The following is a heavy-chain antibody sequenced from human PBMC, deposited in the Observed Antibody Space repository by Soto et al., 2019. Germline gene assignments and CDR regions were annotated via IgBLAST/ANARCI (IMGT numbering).Heavy chain of an antibody. D-gene: IGHD1-26*01. CDR1: GDSMSKYY. Sequence: QGQLQESGPGLVKPSETLSLTCTVSGDSMSKYYLSWIRQPAGKGLAWIGRIYTSGSTNYNPPLKGRVNMSIDTTNDHFSLRLKSVTAADAAVYYCARTVGAAYYFDFWGQGALVTV. V-gene: IGHV4-4*07. CDR2: IYTSGST. CDR3: ARTVGAAYYFDF. J-gene: IGHJ4*02.